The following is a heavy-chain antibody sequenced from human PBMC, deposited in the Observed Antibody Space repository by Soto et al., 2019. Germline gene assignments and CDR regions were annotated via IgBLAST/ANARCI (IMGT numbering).Heavy chain of an antibody. CDR1: GFTFSSYA. J-gene: IGHJ4*02. Sequence: GGSLRLSCSASGFTFSSYAMHWVRQAPGKGLEYVSAISSHGDSKYYADSVMGRFTISRDNSKITLYLQMSSLRAEDTAVYDCVKDLQINDYGGNYCDYWGQGTLVTVSS. CDR2: ISSHGDSK. V-gene: IGHV3-64D*06. CDR3: VKDLQINDYGGNYCDY. D-gene: IGHD4-17*01.